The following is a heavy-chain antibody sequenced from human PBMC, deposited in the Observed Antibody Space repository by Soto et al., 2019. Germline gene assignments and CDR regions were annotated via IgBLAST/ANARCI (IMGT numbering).Heavy chain of an antibody. CDR3: ARERGDGYNYDFDS. J-gene: IGHJ4*02. V-gene: IGHV4-59*01. D-gene: IGHD5-12*01. CDR1: GGSLSSYY. CDR2: IYYSGNT. Sequence: SSETLSLTCTVSGGSLSSYYWSWIRQPPGKGLEWIGYIYYSGNTKYSPSLKSRVTISLDTSKNQFSLKLSSVTAADTAVYYCARERGDGYNYDFDSWGQGTLVTVSS.